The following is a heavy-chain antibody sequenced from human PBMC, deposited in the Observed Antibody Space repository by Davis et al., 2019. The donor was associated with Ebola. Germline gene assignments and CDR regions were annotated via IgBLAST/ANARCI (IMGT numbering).Heavy chain of an antibody. J-gene: IGHJ4*02. CDR1: GGTFSSYA. CDR3: ARDPSSYSSGWQPSYFDY. D-gene: IGHD6-19*01. Sequence: AASVKVSCKASGGTFSSYAISWVRQAPGQGLEWMGGIIPIFGTANYAQKFQGRVTITADKSTSTAYMELSSLRSEDTAVYYCARDPSSYSSGWQPSYFDYWGQGTLVTVSS. CDR2: IIPIFGTA. V-gene: IGHV1-69*06.